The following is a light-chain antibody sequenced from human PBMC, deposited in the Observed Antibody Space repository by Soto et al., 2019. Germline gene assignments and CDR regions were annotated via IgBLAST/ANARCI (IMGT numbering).Light chain of an antibody. CDR3: QQSYTTPRT. CDR2: AAS. J-gene: IGKJ1*01. Sequence: DIQMTQSPSSLSASVGDRVTITCRASQSISNYLNWYQQKPGKAPKLLMYAASSLQSGVPSRCGGSGSGTDFTLTISSLQPEYFATYYCQQSYTTPRTFGQGTKVEIK. CDR1: QSISNY. V-gene: IGKV1-39*01.